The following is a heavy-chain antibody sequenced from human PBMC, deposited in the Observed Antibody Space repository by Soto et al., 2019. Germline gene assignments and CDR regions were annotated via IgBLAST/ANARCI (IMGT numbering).Heavy chain of an antibody. D-gene: IGHD2-2*02. CDR3: AREGRGKKAGYNGLVSLGY. CDR2: IIPIFNST. V-gene: IGHV1-69*06. Sequence: SVKVSCKVSGSRFSNYVISRVRQAPGHGLEWLGRIIPIFNSTKYAQSFQGRVTITADKSTSTASLELSSLRSDDTAVYYCAREGRGKKAGYNGLVSLGYWGQGTLVTVS. J-gene: IGHJ4*02. CDR1: GSRFSNYV.